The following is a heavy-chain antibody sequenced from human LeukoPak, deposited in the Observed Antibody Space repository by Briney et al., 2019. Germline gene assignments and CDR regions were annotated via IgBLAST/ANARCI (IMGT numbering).Heavy chain of an antibody. J-gene: IGHJ3*02. D-gene: IGHD2-2*01. CDR1: GFTFSDHY. V-gene: IGHV3-72*01. Sequence: GGSLRLSCAASGFTFSDHYMDWVRQAPGKGLEWVGRTRNKANSYTTEYAASVKGRFTISRADSENSLYLQMNSLKTEDTAVYYWARVRYCSSTTCRGAFDIWGQGTMVTVSS. CDR2: TRNKANSYTT. CDR3: ARVRYCSSTTCRGAFDI.